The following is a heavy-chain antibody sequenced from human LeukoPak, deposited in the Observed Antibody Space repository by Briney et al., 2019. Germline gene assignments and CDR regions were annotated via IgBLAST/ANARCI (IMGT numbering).Heavy chain of an antibody. CDR2: IYYSGST. D-gene: IGHD3-16*02. CDR3: ARGTSDYVWGSYRYTVWFDP. CDR1: GGSFSGYY. Sequence: SETLSLTCAVYGGSFSGYYWSWIRQPPGKGLEWIGSIYYSGSTYYNPSLKSRVTISVDTSKNQFSLKLSSVTAADTAVYYCARGTSDYVWGSYRYTVWFDPWGQGTLVTVSS. J-gene: IGHJ5*02. V-gene: IGHV4-34*01.